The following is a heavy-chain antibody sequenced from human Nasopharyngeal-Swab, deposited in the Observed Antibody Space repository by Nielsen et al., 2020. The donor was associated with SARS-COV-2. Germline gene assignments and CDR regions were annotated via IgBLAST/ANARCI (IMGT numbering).Heavy chain of an antibody. Sequence: SETLSLTCAVYGGSFGGYYWSWIRQPPGKGLEWIGEINHSGSTNYNPSLKSRVTISVDTSKNQFSLKLTSVTAADTAVYYCARGRRWLHRGALIDYWGQGTLVTVSS. CDR2: INHSGST. CDR1: GGSFGGYY. J-gene: IGHJ4*02. CDR3: ARGRRWLHRGALIDY. D-gene: IGHD5-24*01. V-gene: IGHV4-34*01.